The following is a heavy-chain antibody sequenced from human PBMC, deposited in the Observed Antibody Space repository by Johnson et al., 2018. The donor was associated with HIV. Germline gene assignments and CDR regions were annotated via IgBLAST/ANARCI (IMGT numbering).Heavy chain of an antibody. J-gene: IGHJ3*02. D-gene: IGHD3-10*01. CDR2: IIASGGNT. V-gene: IGHV3-23*04. CDR3: AKGGAGLLWFGLMTFDI. CDR1: GFTFSNYA. Sequence: VQLVESGGGLVQPGGSLRLSCAASGFTFSNYAMSWVRQAPGKGLEWVSVIIASGGNTDYADSVKGRFTISRDNSKNTLYLKMNSLRAEDMAVYYCAKGGAGLLWFGLMTFDIWGQGTMVTVSS.